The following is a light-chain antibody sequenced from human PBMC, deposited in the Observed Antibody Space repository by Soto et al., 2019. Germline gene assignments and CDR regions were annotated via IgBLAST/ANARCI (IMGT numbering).Light chain of an antibody. V-gene: IGKV3-15*01. CDR3: QHYNYWPPWT. CDR1: QSISSN. J-gene: IGKJ1*01. Sequence: EIVMTQSPATLSVSPGETATLSCRASQSISSNLAWYQQKPGQAPRLLLYGASTRATGIPARFTGSGSGTDFTLTISSLQYEDFSVYYCQHYNYWPPWTFGQGTKVE. CDR2: GAS.